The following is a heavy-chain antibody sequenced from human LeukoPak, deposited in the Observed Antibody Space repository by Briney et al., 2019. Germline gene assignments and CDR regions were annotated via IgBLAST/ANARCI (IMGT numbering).Heavy chain of an antibody. CDR3: AKDIAPPGSGRFDY. V-gene: IGHV3-9*01. CDR2: ISWNGGSI. D-gene: IGHD1-26*01. J-gene: IGHJ4*02. CDR1: GFTFDDYA. Sequence: GGSLRLSCTASGFTFDDYAMRWVRQAPGKGLEWVSSISWNGGSIGYADSVKGRFTISRDNAKNSLYLQMNSLRPDDTALYYFAKDIAPPGSGRFDYWGQGTLVTVSS.